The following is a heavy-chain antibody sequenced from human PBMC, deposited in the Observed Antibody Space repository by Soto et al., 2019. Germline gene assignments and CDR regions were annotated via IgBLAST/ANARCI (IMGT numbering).Heavy chain of an antibody. CDR3: TTGEDCTNGVCYTAYYYGMDV. CDR2: IKSKTDGGTT. Sequence: PGGSLRLSCAASGFTFSNAWMSWVRQAPGKGLEWVGRIKSKTDGGTTDYAAPVKGRFTISRDDSKNTLYLQMNGLKTEDTAVYYCTTGEDCTNGVCYTAYYYGMDVWGQGTTVTVSS. J-gene: IGHJ6*02. CDR1: GFTFSNAW. V-gene: IGHV3-15*01. D-gene: IGHD2-8*01.